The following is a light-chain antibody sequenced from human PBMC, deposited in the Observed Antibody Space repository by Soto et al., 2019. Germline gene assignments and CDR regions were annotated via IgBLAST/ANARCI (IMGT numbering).Light chain of an antibody. CDR1: QSVSSSY. Sequence: EIVLTQSPGTLSLSPGEGATLSCRASQSVSSSYLVWYQQKPGQAPRLLIYGASSRATGIPDRFSGSGSGTDFTLTISRLEPEDFAVYYCQQYGSSWMYTFGQGTKLEMK. J-gene: IGKJ2*01. V-gene: IGKV3-20*01. CDR2: GAS. CDR3: QQYGSSWMYT.